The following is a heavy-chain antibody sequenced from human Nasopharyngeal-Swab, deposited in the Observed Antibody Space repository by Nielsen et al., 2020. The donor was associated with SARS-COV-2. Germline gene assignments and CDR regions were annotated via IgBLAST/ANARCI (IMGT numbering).Heavy chain of an antibody. D-gene: IGHD3-9*01. CDR3: ARVDYDILTGPSYYDYMDV. J-gene: IGHJ6*03. V-gene: IGHV1-69*13. CDR2: IIPIFGTA. CDR1: VGTFSRYV. Sequence: SVKVSCKASVGTFSRYVLSWVRQAPGQGLEWMGGIIPIFGTANYAQKFQGRVTITADESTSTAYMELSSLRSEDTAVYYCARVDYDILTGPSYYDYMDVWGKGTTVTVSS.